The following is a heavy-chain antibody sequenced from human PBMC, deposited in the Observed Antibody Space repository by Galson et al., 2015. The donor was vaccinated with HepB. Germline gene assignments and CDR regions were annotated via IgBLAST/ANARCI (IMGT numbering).Heavy chain of an antibody. J-gene: IGHJ6*02. V-gene: IGHV3-74*01. CDR3: ARDRSARHSGYDRVYYYYYGMDV. D-gene: IGHD5-12*01. Sequence: SLRLSCAASGFTFSSHWMHWVRQAPGKGLVWVARINSAGSSTNYADSVKGRFTISRDNAKNTLYLQMNSLRAENTAVYYCARDRSARHSGYDRVYYYYYGMDVWGQGTTVTVSS. CDR1: GFTFSSHW. CDR2: INSAGSST.